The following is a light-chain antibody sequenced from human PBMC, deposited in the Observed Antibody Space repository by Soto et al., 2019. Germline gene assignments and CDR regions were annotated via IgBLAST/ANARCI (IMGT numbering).Light chain of an antibody. CDR1: QSISNW. CDR3: QQYNSYEGT. CDR2: HAS. Sequence: DTQMAQSPSTLPASVGARVTITCGASQSISNWLAWYQQKPGTAPKVLIYHASNLQSGVPSRFSGSGSGTEFTLTISSLQPDDFATYYCQQYNSYEGTFGQGTKVDNK. J-gene: IGKJ1*01. V-gene: IGKV1-5*01.